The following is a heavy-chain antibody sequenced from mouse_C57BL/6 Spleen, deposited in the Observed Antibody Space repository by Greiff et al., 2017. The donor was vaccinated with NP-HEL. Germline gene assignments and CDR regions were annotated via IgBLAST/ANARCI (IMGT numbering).Heavy chain of an antibody. Sequence: VQLVESGPGLVQPSQSLSITCTVSGFSLTSYGVHWVRQSPGKGLEWLGVIWKGGSTDYNAAFMSRLSITKDNSKSQVFFKMNSLQADDTAIYYCARGVTARYYAMDYWGQGTSVTVSS. J-gene: IGHJ4*01. D-gene: IGHD2-2*01. CDR2: IWKGGST. CDR3: ARGVTARYYAMDY. CDR1: GFSLTSYG. V-gene: IGHV2-5*01.